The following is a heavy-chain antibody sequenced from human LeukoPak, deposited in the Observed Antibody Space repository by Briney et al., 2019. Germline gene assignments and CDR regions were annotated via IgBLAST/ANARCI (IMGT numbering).Heavy chain of an antibody. V-gene: IGHV4-38-2*01. CDR3: ARYFYSPGAFDN. CDR2: INHSGTT. CDR1: GYSISSGYY. Sequence: SKTLSLTCAVSGYSISSGYYWGWIRQPPGKGLEWIGDINHSGTTSCNPSLKSRVTISVDTSKNQFSLKLSSVTAADTAVYYCARYFYSPGAFDNWGQRTMVTVSS. D-gene: IGHD2/OR15-2a*01. J-gene: IGHJ3*02.